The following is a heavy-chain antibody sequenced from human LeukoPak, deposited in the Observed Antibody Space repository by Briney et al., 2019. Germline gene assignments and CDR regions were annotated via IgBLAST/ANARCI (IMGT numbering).Heavy chain of an antibody. CDR1: GFTFSNYG. V-gene: IGHV3-23*01. J-gene: IGHJ4*02. CDR3: AKSPLTGTPFDH. CDR2: ISGSGGST. D-gene: IGHD1-1*01. Sequence: PGGSLRLSCAASGFTFSNYGMNWVRQAPGKGLEWVSVISGSGGSTYYADSVKGRFTISRDNSKNTLYLQMNSLRAEDTAVYYCAKSPLTGTPFDHWGQGTLVTVSS.